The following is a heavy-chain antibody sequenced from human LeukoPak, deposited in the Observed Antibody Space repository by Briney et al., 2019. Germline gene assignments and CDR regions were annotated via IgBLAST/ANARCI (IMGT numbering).Heavy chain of an antibody. CDR2: ISSSGSTI. Sequence: PGGSLRLSCAASGFTFSSYEMNWVRQAPGKGLEWVSYISSSGSTIYYADSVKGRFTISRDNAKNSLYLQMNSLRAEDTAVYYCARGIMSRLGVRGVNWGQGTLVTVSS. CDR3: ARGIMSRLGVRGVN. V-gene: IGHV3-48*03. J-gene: IGHJ4*02. CDR1: GFTFSSYE. D-gene: IGHD3-10*01.